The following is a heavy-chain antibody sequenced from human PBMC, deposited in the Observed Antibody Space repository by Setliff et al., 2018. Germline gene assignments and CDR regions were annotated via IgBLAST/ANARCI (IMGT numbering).Heavy chain of an antibody. CDR3: AHSTTFDLHHDY. CDR1: GGSISSYY. Sequence: SETLSLTCTVSGGSISSYYWSWIRQPPGKGLEWIGYIYGSGSTYYNPSLKSRVTISVDTSKNQFSLKLNSMTAADTAVYYCAHSTTFDLHHDYWGQGALVTVSS. D-gene: IGHD3-9*01. CDR2: IYGSGST. V-gene: IGHV4-59*08. J-gene: IGHJ4*02.